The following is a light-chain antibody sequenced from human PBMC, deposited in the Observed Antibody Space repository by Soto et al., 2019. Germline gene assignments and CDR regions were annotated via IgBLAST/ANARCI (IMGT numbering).Light chain of an antibody. V-gene: IGKV1-5*01. CDR2: DAS. CDR3: QQYNSYSHT. CDR1: QSISSW. Sequence: GDRVTITCRASQSISSWLAWYQQKPGKAPKLLIYDASSLESGVPSRFSGSGSGTEFTRTISSLQPDDFATYYCQQYNSYSHTFGQGTKVEIK. J-gene: IGKJ1*01.